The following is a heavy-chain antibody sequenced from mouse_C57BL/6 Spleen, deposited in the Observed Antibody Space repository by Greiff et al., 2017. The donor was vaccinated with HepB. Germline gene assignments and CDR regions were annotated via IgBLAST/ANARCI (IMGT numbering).Heavy chain of an antibody. CDR2: INPNNGGT. Sequence: VQLQQSGPELVKPGASVKIPCKASGYTFTDYNMDWVKQSHGKSLEWIGDINPNNGGTIYNQKFKGKATLTVDKSSSPAYMELRSLTSEDTAVYYCARSGIYYDYDDGFDYWGQGTTLTVSS. CDR1: GYTFTDYN. CDR3: ARSGIYYDYDDGFDY. V-gene: IGHV1-18*01. D-gene: IGHD2-4*01. J-gene: IGHJ2*01.